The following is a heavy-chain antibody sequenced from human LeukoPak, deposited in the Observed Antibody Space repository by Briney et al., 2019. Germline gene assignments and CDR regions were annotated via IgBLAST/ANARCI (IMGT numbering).Heavy chain of an antibody. V-gene: IGHV3-66*01. CDR1: GFTISHYY. CDR2: IYTGGGT. D-gene: IGHD2-21*02. J-gene: IGHJ4*02. Sequence: GGSLRLSCAASGFTISHYYMTWVRQTPGKGLDWVSVIYTGGGTNYGDSVKGRFTISRDNSKNTLYLQMNSLRADDTAIYYCARAQAYCGAYCYADWGQGTLVTVSS. CDR3: ARAQAYCGAYCYAD.